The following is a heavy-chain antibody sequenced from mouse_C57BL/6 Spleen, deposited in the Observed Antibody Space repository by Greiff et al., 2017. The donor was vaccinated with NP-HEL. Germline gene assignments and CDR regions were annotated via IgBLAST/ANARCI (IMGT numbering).Heavy chain of an antibody. J-gene: IGHJ1*03. CDR1: GYTFTSYD. Sequence: VQLQQSGPELVKPGASVTLSCKASGYTFTSYDINWVKQRPGQGLEWIGWIYPRDGSTKYDETFKGQATFTVDTSSSTAYMELHALTSEDTAVYVCARGLRTYFDVWGTGTTVTVSS. CDR3: ARGLRTYFDV. V-gene: IGHV1-85*01. CDR2: IYPRDGST. D-gene: IGHD3-1*01.